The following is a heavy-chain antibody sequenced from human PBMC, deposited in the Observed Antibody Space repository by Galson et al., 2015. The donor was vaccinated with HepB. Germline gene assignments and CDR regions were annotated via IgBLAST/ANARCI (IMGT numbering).Heavy chain of an antibody. V-gene: IGHV1-69*02. CDR3: ARWGSDAFDV. CDR2: IIAILNIA. CDR1: GDTLNSYS. Sequence: SVKASCKASGDTLNSYSISWVRQAPGQGLEWMGRIIAILNIAEYAQKFQGRVTITADKSTSTAYMELNSLRSEDTAVYYCARWGSDAFDVWGQGTVVTVSS. D-gene: IGHD7-27*01. J-gene: IGHJ3*01.